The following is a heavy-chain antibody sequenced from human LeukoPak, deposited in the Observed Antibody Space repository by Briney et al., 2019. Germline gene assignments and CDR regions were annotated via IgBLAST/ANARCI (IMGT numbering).Heavy chain of an antibody. CDR3: ARVAYCGDDCYYFQH. D-gene: IGHD2-21*02. Sequence: ASVKVSCKASGYTFTSHDINWVRQATGQGLESMGWMNPNSGNTGYAQKFQGRVTMTRDTSISTAYLELSSLRSEDTAVYYCARVAYCGDDCYYFQHLGQGTLVTVSS. CDR1: GYTFTSHD. V-gene: IGHV1-8*01. CDR2: MNPNSGNT. J-gene: IGHJ1*01.